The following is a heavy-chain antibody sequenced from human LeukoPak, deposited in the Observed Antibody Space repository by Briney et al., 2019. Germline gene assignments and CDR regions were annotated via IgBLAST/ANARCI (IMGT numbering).Heavy chain of an antibody. CDR2: INPSDGRR. Sequence: SVNPSCKVSGFSLSNFYIQWVRQAPGQGLEWMGIINPSDGRRKYAQKIQGRVTMTGETSTNTLYMDLRSLSSEDTAVYYCVRDGLQTRYSWNDEGRKNWFDPWGQGALVTVSS. D-gene: IGHD1-1*01. CDR3: VRDGLQTRYSWNDEGRKNWFDP. CDR1: GFSLSNFY. J-gene: IGHJ5*02. V-gene: IGHV1-46*01.